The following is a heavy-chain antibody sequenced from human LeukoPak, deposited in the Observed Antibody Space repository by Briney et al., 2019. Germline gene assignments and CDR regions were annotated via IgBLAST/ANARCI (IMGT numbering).Heavy chain of an antibody. V-gene: IGHV4-34*01. CDR1: GGSFSGYY. D-gene: IGHD3-10*01. CDR2: INHSGGT. J-gene: IGHJ4*02. Sequence: SETLSLTCAVYGGSFSGYYWSWIRQPPGKGLEWIGEINHSGGTNYNPSLKSRVTISVDTSKNQFSLQLNSVTPEDTAVYYCARDNYGSGSYAFDYWGQGTLVTVSS. CDR3: ARDNYGSGSYAFDY.